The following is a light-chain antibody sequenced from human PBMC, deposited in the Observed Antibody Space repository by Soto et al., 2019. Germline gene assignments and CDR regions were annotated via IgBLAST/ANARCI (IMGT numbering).Light chain of an antibody. CDR2: EAS. CDR3: QQYRT. Sequence: EIVLTQSPGTLSLSPGERATLSCRASQSVSSSSLAWYQQNPGQAPRLLIYEASSRATGIPDGFSGSGSGTDFTLTISRLEPEDFAVYYCQQYRTFGQGTKVDIK. J-gene: IGKJ1*01. V-gene: IGKV3-20*01. CDR1: QSVSSSS.